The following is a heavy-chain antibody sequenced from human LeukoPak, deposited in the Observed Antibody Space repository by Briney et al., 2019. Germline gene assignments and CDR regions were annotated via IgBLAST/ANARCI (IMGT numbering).Heavy chain of an antibody. D-gene: IGHD4-17*01. CDR2: ISGYNGNT. V-gene: IGHV1-18*01. CDR3: AGDARHGHNAFDI. J-gene: IGHJ3*02. CDR1: GYTFTSYG. Sequence: ASVNVSCTASGYTFTSYGISWVRQAPGPGLEWMGWISGYNGNTNYAQKLQGRVAMTTDTSTSTAYMELRSLRSDDTAVYYCAGDARHGHNAFDIWGQGTTVTVS.